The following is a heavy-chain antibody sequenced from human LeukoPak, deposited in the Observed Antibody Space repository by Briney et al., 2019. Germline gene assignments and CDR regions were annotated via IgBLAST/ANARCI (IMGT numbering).Heavy chain of an antibody. CDR1: GGSFSGYY. V-gene: IGHV4-34*01. CDR3: ARRDYCTSTTCYESYNWFDP. Sequence: SETLSLTCAVYGGSFSGYYWSWIRQPPGKGLEWIGEINHSGSTNYSPPLKRRVTISVDTSNNQFSLKLSSVTAADTAVYYCARRDYCTSTTCYESYNWFDPWGQGTLVTVSS. D-gene: IGHD2-2*01. J-gene: IGHJ5*02. CDR2: INHSGST.